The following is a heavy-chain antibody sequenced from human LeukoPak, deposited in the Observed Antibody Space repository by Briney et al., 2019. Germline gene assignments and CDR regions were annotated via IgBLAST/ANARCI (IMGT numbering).Heavy chain of an antibody. V-gene: IGHV3-48*03. CDR1: GFTFSGSE. CDR3: ARRVYDSSPLNYYMDV. CDR2: ISRSGSTI. D-gene: IGHD3-22*01. Sequence: GGSLRLSCAASGFTFSGSEMNWVRQAPGKGLEWVSFISRSGSTIYYADSVKGRFTISRDNAKNSLYLQMNSLRVEDTAVYYCARRVYDSSPLNYYMDVWGKGTTVTVSS. J-gene: IGHJ6*03.